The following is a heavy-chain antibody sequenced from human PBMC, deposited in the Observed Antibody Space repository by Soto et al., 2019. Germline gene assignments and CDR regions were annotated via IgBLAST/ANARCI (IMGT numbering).Heavy chain of an antibody. V-gene: IGHV3-33*01. CDR3: VRGDNWNDEASDY. CDR1: GFMFSNHG. Sequence: QVQLVESGGGVVQPGRSLRLSCAASGFMFSNHGMHWVRQAPGKGLEWVAVIWSDGNNRYYADSVEGRFTISRDNSKNTVYLQMNSLRAEDTAVYYCVRGDNWNDEASDYWGKGTLVTVSS. CDR2: IWSDGNNR. J-gene: IGHJ4*02. D-gene: IGHD1-1*01.